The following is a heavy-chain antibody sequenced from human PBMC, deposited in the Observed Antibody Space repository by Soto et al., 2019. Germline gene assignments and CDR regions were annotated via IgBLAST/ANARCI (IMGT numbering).Heavy chain of an antibody. Sequence: QVRLAQSGAEVEKPGSSVKVSCKASGGTFSNYGITWVRQAPRQGLEWMGAILPMFGKTNYAQKFQGRVTIIADKSPDTVYLELSRLRSDDTAVYFCARVVQLGTGYGMDVWGQGTTVTVSS. J-gene: IGHJ6*02. CDR2: ILPMFGKT. CDR3: ARVVQLGTGYGMDV. CDR1: GGTFSNYG. V-gene: IGHV1-69*06. D-gene: IGHD1-1*01.